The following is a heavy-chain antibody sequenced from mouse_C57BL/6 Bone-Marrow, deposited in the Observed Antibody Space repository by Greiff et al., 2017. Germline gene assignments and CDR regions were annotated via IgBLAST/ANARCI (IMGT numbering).Heavy chain of an antibody. CDR2: IYTRSGNT. CDR3: AKGDYGYDFFDY. J-gene: IGHJ2*01. CDR1: GYTFTSYG. Sequence: VQLQQSGAELARPGASVKLSCKASGYTFTSYGISWVKQRTGQGLEWIGEIYTRSGNTYYNEKFKGKATLTADKSSSTAYMELRSLTSEDSAVYFCAKGDYGYDFFDYWGQGTTLTVSS. D-gene: IGHD2-2*01. V-gene: IGHV1-81*01.